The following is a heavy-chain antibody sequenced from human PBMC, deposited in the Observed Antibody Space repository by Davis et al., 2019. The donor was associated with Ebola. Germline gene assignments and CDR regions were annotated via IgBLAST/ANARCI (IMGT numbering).Heavy chain of an antibody. Sequence: PSETLSLTCAVYGGSFSGYYWSWIRQPPGKGLEWIGEINHSGSTNYNPSLKSRVTISVDTSKNQFSLKLSSVTAADTAVYYCARGPPSTMIASNWFDPWGQGTLVTVSS. D-gene: IGHD3-22*01. CDR3: ARGPPSTMIASNWFDP. CDR1: GGSFSGYY. CDR2: INHSGST. V-gene: IGHV4-34*01. J-gene: IGHJ5*02.